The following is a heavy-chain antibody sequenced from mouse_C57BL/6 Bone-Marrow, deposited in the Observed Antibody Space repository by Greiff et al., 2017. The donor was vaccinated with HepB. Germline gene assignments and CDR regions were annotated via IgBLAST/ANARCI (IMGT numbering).Heavy chain of an antibody. CDR1: GYTFTSYG. Sequence: VQVVESGAELARPGASVKLSCKASGYTFTSYGISWVKQRTGQGLEWIGEIYPRSGNTYYNEKFKGKATLTVDKSSSTAYMQLSSLTSEDSAVYYCARSELLWFAYWGQGTLVTVSA. CDR2: IYPRSGNT. V-gene: IGHV1-81*01. CDR3: ARSELLWFAY. D-gene: IGHD2-1*01. J-gene: IGHJ3*01.